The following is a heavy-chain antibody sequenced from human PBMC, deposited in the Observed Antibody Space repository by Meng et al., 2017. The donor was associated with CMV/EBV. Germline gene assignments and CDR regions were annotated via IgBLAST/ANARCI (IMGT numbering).Heavy chain of an antibody. CDR1: GYTFTGYY. J-gene: IGHJ5*02. V-gene: IGHV1-2*02. CDR2: INPNSGGT. CDR3: ARDHGGVVPAYWFDP. D-gene: IGHD2-2*01. Sequence: ASVKVSCKASGYTFTGYYMHWVRQAPGQGLEWMGWINPNSGGTNYAQKFQGRVIMTRDTSISTAYMELSRLRSDDTAVYYCARDHGGVVPAYWFDPWGQGTLVTVSS.